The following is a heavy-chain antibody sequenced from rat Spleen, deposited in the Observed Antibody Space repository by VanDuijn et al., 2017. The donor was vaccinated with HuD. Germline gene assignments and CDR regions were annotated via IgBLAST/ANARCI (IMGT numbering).Heavy chain of an antibody. CDR3: SKWGDSGYFDY. V-gene: IGHV5-29*01. Sequence: EVELVESGGGLVQPGRSMKVSCAASGFTFSNYGMAWVRQAPTKGLEWVATINYDGRSTFYRDSVRDRFTISRDNAKSILYLQMDSLRSEDTATYYCSKWGDSGYFDYWGQGVMVTVSS. CDR2: INYDGRST. CDR1: GFTFSNYG. J-gene: IGHJ2*01. D-gene: IGHD4-3*01.